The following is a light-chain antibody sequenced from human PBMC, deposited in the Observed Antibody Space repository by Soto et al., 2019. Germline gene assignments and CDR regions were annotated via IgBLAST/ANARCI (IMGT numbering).Light chain of an antibody. CDR1: SATIGSNT. V-gene: IGLV1-44*01. CDR3: AAWGDSLNGYV. CDR2: SNN. Sequence: SALTXPPSASGIPGQRLSICCSGISATIGSNTVSWYRQLPGTAPNLLIYSNNQRPPGVPDRFSGSKSGTSASLAISGLQSEDEADYYCAAWGDSLNGYVFGTGTKVTGL. J-gene: IGLJ1*01.